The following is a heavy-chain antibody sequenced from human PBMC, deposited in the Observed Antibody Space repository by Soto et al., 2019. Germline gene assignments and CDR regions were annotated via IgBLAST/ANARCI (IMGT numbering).Heavy chain of an antibody. Sequence: ASVKVSCKASGGTFSSYTISWVRQAPGQGLEWMGRIIPILGIANYAQKFQGRVTITADKSTSTAYMELSSLRSEDTAVYYCASSTGYDWYYFDYWGQGTLVTVSS. CDR1: GGTFSSYT. D-gene: IGHD5-12*01. V-gene: IGHV1-69*02. CDR2: IIPILGIA. CDR3: ASSTGYDWYYFDY. J-gene: IGHJ4*02.